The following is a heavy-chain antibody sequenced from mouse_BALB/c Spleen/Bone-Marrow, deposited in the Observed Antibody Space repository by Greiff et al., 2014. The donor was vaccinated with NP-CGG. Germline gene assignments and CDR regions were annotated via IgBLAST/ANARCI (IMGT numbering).Heavy chain of an antibody. D-gene: IGHD2-12*01. CDR2: ISSGGSNT. V-gene: IGHV5-6*02. CDR3: TKRGVYDERSAMDY. J-gene: IGHJ4*01. CDR1: GFTFITYG. Sequence: EVMLVESGGDLVKPGGSLKLSCAASGFTFITYGMSWVRQTPDKRLEWVATISSGGSNTYYPESVKGRFTISRDNAKNTLYLQMSSLKSEDTARYYFTKRGVYDERSAMDYWGQGTSVTVSS.